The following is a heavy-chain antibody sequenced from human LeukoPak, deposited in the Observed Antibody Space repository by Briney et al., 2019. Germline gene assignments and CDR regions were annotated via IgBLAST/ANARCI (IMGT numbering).Heavy chain of an antibody. J-gene: IGHJ3*01. Sequence: PSETLSLTCTVSGGSISNYYWSWIRQPPGKGLEWVGYVFYSGNTNYNPSLGSRVTISEDTSKNQFSLNLNSLTAADTAVYYCARGLPGRDAFDVWGQGTVVTVSS. CDR1: GGSISNYY. CDR3: ARGLPGRDAFDV. V-gene: IGHV4-59*13. D-gene: IGHD3-16*01. CDR2: VFYSGNT.